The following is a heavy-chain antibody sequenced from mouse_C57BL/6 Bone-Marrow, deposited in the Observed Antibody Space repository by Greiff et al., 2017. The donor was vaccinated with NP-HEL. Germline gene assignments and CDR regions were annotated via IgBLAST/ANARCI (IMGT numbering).Heavy chain of an antibody. D-gene: IGHD1-1*01. CDR3: TRSYYGSSYRDAMDY. V-gene: IGHV1-50*01. J-gene: IGHJ4*01. Sequence: QVQLQQSGAELVKPGASVKLSCKASGYTFTSYWMQWVKQRPGQGLEWIGEIDPSDSYTNYNQKFKGKATLTVDTSSSTAYMQLSSLTSEDSAVYYCTRSYYGSSYRDAMDYWGQGTSVTVSS. CDR1: GYTFTSYW. CDR2: IDPSDSYT.